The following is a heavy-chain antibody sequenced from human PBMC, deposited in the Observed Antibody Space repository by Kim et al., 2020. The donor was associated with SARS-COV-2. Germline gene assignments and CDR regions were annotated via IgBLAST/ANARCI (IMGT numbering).Heavy chain of an antibody. V-gene: IGHV3-9*01. J-gene: IGHJ4*02. CDR3: AKASGYDLYYFDY. Sequence: ADSVKGRFNNSRDNAKNSLYLQMNSLRAEDTALYYCAKASGYDLYYFDYWGQGTLVTVSS. D-gene: IGHD5-12*01.